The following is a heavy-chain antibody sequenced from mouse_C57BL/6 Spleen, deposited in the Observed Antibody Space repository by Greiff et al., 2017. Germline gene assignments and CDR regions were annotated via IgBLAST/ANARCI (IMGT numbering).Heavy chain of an antibody. D-gene: IGHD2-4*01. CDR2: ISSGSSTI. Sequence: EVMLVESGGGLVKPGGSLKLSCAASGFTFSDSGMHWVRQAPEKGLEWVAYISSGSSTIYYADTVKGRFTISRDNAKNTLFLQMTSLRSEDTAMYYCASRGIYYDYFDYWGQGTTLTVSS. CDR1: GFTFSDSG. V-gene: IGHV5-17*01. CDR3: ASRGIYYDYFDY. J-gene: IGHJ2*01.